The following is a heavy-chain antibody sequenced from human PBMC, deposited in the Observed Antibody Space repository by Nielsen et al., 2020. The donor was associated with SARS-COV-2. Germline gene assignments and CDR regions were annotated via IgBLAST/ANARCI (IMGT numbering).Heavy chain of an antibody. D-gene: IGHD3-22*01. CDR3: ARDRDYDSSGYYYYYGMDV. Sequence: GGSLRLSCAASGFTFSSYGMHWVRQAPGKGLEWVAVISYDGSNKYYADSVKGRFTISRDNSKNTLYLQMNSLRAEDTAVYYCARDRDYDSSGYYYYYGMDVWGQGTTVTVSS. CDR1: GFTFSSYG. V-gene: IGHV3-30*03. CDR2: ISYDGSNK. J-gene: IGHJ6*02.